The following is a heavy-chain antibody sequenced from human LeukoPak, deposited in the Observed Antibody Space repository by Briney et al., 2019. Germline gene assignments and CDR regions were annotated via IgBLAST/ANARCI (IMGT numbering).Heavy chain of an antibody. Sequence: ASVKVSCKASGYTLTDYYMHWVRQAPGQGLEWMGWISPNSGGTNYAQKFQGRVTMTRDTSVSTAYMELSRLGADNTAVYYLARSYIATRRSDNWFDPWGQGTLVTVSS. J-gene: IGHJ5*02. CDR2: ISPNSGGT. D-gene: IGHD6-6*01. CDR1: GYTLTDYY. V-gene: IGHV1-2*02. CDR3: ARSYIATRRSDNWFDP.